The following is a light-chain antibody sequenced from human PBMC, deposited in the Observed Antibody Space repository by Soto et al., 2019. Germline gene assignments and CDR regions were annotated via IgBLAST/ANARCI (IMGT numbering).Light chain of an antibody. V-gene: IGKV3-20*01. Sequence: EIVLTQSPGTLSLSPGERATLSCRASQSVSSNYLAWYQQKPGQAPRLLIYGASSRATDIPDRFSGSGSGTDFDLTKSRLETEDFAFYYCQQYGRSPLTCGGGTKVGIK. CDR1: QSVSSNY. J-gene: IGKJ4*01. CDR2: GAS. CDR3: QQYGRSPLT.